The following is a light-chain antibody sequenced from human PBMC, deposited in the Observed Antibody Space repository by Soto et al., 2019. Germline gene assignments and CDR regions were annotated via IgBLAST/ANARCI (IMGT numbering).Light chain of an antibody. CDR3: SSYTSISSPLYV. CDR2: DVS. J-gene: IGLJ1*01. V-gene: IGLV2-14*03. CDR1: SSDVGGYNY. Sequence: QSLLTQPSPLSGSPGQSITISCTGNSSDVGGYNYVSWYQQYPGKAPKLMIYDVSYRPSGVSNRFSGSKSGNTASLTISGLQAEDEADYYCSSYTSISSPLYVFGTGTTVT.